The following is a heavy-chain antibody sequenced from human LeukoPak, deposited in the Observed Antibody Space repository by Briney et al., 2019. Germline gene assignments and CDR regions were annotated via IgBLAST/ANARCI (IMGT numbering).Heavy chain of an antibody. J-gene: IGHJ4*02. D-gene: IGHD3-16*02. CDR1: GFTFSSYA. CDR3: AKARYDYVWGSYRPPDY. Sequence: GGSLRLSCAASGFTFSSYAMSWVRQAPGKGLEWVSAISGSGGSTYYADSVKGRFIISRDNSKNTLYLQMNSLRAEDTAVYYCAKARYDYVWGSYRPPDYWGQGTLVTVSS. V-gene: IGHV3-23*01. CDR2: ISGSGGST.